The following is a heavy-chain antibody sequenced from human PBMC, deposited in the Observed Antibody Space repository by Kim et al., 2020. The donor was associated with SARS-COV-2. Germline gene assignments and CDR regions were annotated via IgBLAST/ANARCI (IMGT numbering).Heavy chain of an antibody. Sequence: SETLSLTCTVSGGSISSGGYYWSWIRQHPGKGLEWIGYIYYSGSTYYNPSLKSRVTISVDTSKNQFSLKLSSVTAADTAVYYCARGDTYYYVYLGYWGQGTLVTVSS. J-gene: IGHJ4*02. CDR2: IYYSGST. V-gene: IGHV4-31*03. CDR3: ARGDTYYYVYLGY. CDR1: GGSISSGGYY. D-gene: IGHD3-10*02.